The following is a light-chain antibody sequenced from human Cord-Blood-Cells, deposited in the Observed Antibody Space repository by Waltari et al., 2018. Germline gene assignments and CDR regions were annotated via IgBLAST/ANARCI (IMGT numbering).Light chain of an antibody. CDR1: QSISSY. CDR3: QQSYSTPYT. Sequence: SQMTQSPSSLSASVGDRVTITYLASQSISSYLNWYQQKPGKAPKLLIYAASSLQTGVPSRFSGSGSGTDFTLTISSLQPEDVAAYYCQQSYSTPYTFGRGTKLEIK. J-gene: IGKJ2*01. CDR2: AAS. V-gene: IGKV1-39*01.